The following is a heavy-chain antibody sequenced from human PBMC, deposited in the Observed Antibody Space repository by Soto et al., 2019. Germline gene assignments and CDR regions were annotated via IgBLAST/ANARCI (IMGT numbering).Heavy chain of an antibody. V-gene: IGHV4-39*01. CDR2: IYYSGST. CDR1: GGSISSSSYY. Sequence: QLQLQESGPGLVKPSETLSLTCTVSGGSISSSSYYWGWIRQPPGKGLEWIGSIYYSGSTYYNPSLKSRVTISVDTSKNQCSLKLSSVTAADTAVYYCARHGMYYYDSSGYYYSPYYFDYWGQGTLVTVSS. CDR3: ARHGMYYYDSSGYYYSPYYFDY. J-gene: IGHJ4*02. D-gene: IGHD3-22*01.